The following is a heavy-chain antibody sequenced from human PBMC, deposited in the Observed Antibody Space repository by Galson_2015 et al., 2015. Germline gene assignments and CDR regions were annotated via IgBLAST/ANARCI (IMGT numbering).Heavy chain of an antibody. CDR2: INAGNGNT. Sequence: SVKVSCKASGYTFTSYAMHWVRQAPGQRLGWMGWINAGNGNTKYSQKFQGRVTITRDTSASTAYMELSSLRSEDTAVYYCARGGYYGSGSYQYWFDPWGQGTLVTVSS. CDR3: ARGGYYGSGSYQYWFDP. D-gene: IGHD3-10*01. J-gene: IGHJ5*02. CDR1: GYTFTSYA. V-gene: IGHV1-3*01.